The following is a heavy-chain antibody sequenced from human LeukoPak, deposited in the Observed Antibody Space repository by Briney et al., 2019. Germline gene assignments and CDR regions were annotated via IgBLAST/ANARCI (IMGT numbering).Heavy chain of an antibody. V-gene: IGHV3-74*01. D-gene: IGHD2/OR15-2a*01. J-gene: IGHJ4*02. CDR2: INSDGSST. CDR1: GFTFSRYW. CDR3: ARDPQWYYYFDY. Sequence: GGSLRLSCAASGFTFSRYWMHWVRQAPGKGLVWVSRINSDGSSTTYADSVKGRFTISRDNAKNTLYLQMSSLRAEDTAVYYCARDPQWYYYFDYWGQGTLVTVSS.